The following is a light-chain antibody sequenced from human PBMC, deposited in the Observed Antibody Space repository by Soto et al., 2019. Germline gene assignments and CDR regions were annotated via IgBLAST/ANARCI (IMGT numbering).Light chain of an antibody. CDR2: EVS. CDR3: SSYTSLKTRV. CDR1: SSDVGGYNY. J-gene: IGLJ3*02. V-gene: IGLV2-14*01. Sequence: QSVLTQPPSASGSPGQSVTISCTGTSSDVGGYNYVSWYQQHPGKAPKLMIFEVSKRPSGVSSRFSGSKSGNTASLTISDLQADDEADYYCSSYTSLKTRVFGGGTKLTVL.